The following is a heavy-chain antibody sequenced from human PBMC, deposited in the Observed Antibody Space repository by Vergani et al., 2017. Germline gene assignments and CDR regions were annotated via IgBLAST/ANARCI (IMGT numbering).Heavy chain of an antibody. Sequence: QVQLVESGGGVVQPGGSLRLSCAASGFTFSSYGMHWVRQAPGKGLEWVAFIRYDGSNKYYADSVKGRFTISRDNSKNTLYLQMNSLRAEDTAVYYCAKDLDDILTGPFDYWGPGTLVIVSS. D-gene: IGHD3-9*01. J-gene: IGHJ4*02. CDR2: IRYDGSNK. V-gene: IGHV3-30*02. CDR1: GFTFSSYG. CDR3: AKDLDDILTGPFDY.